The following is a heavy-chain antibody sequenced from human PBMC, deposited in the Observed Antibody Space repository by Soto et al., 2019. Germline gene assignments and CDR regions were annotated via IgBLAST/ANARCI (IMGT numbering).Heavy chain of an antibody. D-gene: IGHD1-1*01. CDR3: ARDRMWEQLPPDAFDI. CDR2: IWYDGLNK. Sequence: QVQLVESGGGVVQPGRSLRLSCAASGFTFSSYGMHWVRQAPGKGLEWVAIIWYDGLNKYYADSVKGRFTISRDNSKNTVYLQMSSLRAEDTAVYYCARDRMWEQLPPDAFDIWGRGTMVTVSS. V-gene: IGHV3-33*01. CDR1: GFTFSSYG. J-gene: IGHJ3*02.